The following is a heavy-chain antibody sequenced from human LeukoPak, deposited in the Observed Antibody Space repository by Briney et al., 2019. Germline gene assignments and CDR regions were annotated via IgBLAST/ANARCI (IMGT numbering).Heavy chain of an antibody. Sequence: PGGSLRLSCAASGFPMSHYGVSWVRQAPGKGLEWVGRIKSKTDGGTTDYAAPVKGRFTISRDDSKNTLYLQMNSLKTEDTAVYYCTTLTWMVPFDYWGQGTLVTVSS. D-gene: IGHD6-19*01. J-gene: IGHJ4*02. V-gene: IGHV3-15*01. CDR3: TTLTWMVPFDY. CDR2: IKSKTDGGTT. CDR1: GFPMSHYG.